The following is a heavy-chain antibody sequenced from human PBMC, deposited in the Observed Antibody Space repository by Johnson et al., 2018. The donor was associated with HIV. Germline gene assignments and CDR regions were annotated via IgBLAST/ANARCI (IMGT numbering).Heavy chain of an antibody. Sequence: VQLVESGGGVVRPGGSLRLSCAASGFTFDDYGINWVRQAPGKGLEWVSGINWNGDSTGYADSVKGRFTISRDNAKNSMYLQMNSLRAEDTALYYCAREGGQFDFWSAYYQDAFDIWGQGIMVTVSS. D-gene: IGHD3-3*01. CDR2: INWNGDST. V-gene: IGHV3-20*04. J-gene: IGHJ3*02. CDR1: GFTFDDYG. CDR3: AREGGQFDFWSAYYQDAFDI.